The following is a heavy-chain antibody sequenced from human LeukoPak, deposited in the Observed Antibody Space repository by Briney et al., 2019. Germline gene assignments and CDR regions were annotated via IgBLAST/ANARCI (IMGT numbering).Heavy chain of an antibody. J-gene: IGHJ4*02. Sequence: GESLKISCKGSGYSFTSYWIGWVRQMPGKGLEWMGIIYPGDSDTRYSPSFQGQVTIAADKSISTSDLKWSSLKASATAMYYCARRGRVNYDILTGWGWWPNCFDYWGQGTLVTVSS. D-gene: IGHD3-9*01. CDR1: GYSFTSYW. V-gene: IGHV5-51*01. CDR2: IYPGDSDT. CDR3: ARRGRVNYDILTGWGWWPNCFDY.